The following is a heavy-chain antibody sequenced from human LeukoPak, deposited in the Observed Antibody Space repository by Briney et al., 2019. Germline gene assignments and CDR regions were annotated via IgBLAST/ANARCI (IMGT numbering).Heavy chain of an antibody. V-gene: IGHV4-34*01. D-gene: IGHD6-19*01. CDR3: ARLSAVAGTW. CDR2: INHSGST. CDR1: GGSFSGYY. Sequence: PSETLSLTCAAYGGSFSGYYWSWIRQPPGKGLEWIGEINHSGSTNYNPSLKSRVTISVDTSKNQFSLKLTSVTAADTAIYYCARLSAVAGTWWGQGTLVTVSS. J-gene: IGHJ4*02.